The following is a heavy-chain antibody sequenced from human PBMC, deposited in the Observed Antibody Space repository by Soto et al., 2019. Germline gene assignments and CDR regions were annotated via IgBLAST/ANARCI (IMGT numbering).Heavy chain of an antibody. CDR3: ARWPRYYYGSGSYLGWFDP. CDR2: IYYSGST. J-gene: IGHJ5*02. D-gene: IGHD3-10*01. Sequence: SETLSLTCTVSGGSISSGDYYWSWIRQPPGKGLEWIGYIYYSGSTYYNPSLKSRVTISVDTSKNQFSLKLSSVTAADTAVYYCARWPRYYYGSGSYLGWFDPWGPGTLVTVSS. CDR1: GGSISSGDYY. V-gene: IGHV4-30-4*01.